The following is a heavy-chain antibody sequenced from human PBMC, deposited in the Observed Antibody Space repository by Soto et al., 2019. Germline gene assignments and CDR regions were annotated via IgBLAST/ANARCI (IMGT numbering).Heavy chain of an antibody. CDR2: ISGSGGST. Sequence: EVQLLESGGGLVQPGGSLRLSCAASGFTFSSYAMSWVRQAPGKGLEWVSAISGSGGSTYYADSVKGRFTISRDNSKNTVYLQMNSVRAEDTAVYSCAKGDWNDVDDYWGQGTLVTVSS. CDR1: GFTFSSYA. V-gene: IGHV3-23*01. J-gene: IGHJ4*02. D-gene: IGHD1-1*01. CDR3: AKGDWNDVDDY.